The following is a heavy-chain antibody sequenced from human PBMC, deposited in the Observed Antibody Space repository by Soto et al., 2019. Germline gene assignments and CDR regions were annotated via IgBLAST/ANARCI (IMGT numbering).Heavy chain of an antibody. J-gene: IGHJ4*02. Sequence: GGSLRLSCAASGFTFSSYGMHWVRQAPGKGLEWVAVISYDGSNKYYADSVKGRFTISRDNSKNTLYLQMNSLRAEDTAVYYCAKVHLHSIWFGELLTSYLDYWGQGTLVTVSS. CDR3: AKVHLHSIWFGELLTSYLDY. CDR2: ISYDGSNK. V-gene: IGHV3-30*18. D-gene: IGHD3-10*01. CDR1: GFTFSSYG.